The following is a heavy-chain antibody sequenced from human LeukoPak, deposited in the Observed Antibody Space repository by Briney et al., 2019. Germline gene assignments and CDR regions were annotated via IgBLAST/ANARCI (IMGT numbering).Heavy chain of an antibody. J-gene: IGHJ3*02. CDR1: GFSVSNNY. Sequence: GGSLRLSCEASGFSVSNNYMTWVRQAPGKGLEWVSVIYSGGTTYCGDSVEGRFTISRDNSRNTLNLQMNSLRAEDTAVYFCARGQSGDPAFDIWGQGTMVTVSS. CDR3: ARGQSGDPAFDI. CDR2: IYSGGTT. V-gene: IGHV3-53*01. D-gene: IGHD4-17*01.